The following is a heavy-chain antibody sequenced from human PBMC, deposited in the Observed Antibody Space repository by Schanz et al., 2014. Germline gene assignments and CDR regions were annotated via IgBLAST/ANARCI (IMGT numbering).Heavy chain of an antibody. V-gene: IGHV1-69*04. J-gene: IGHJ6*02. CDR3: ARDLTVDTGYVVHYYYYGMDV. CDR2: IIPILGIA. CDR1: GGTFSTYP. Sequence: QVQLVQSWAEVKGPGASVKVSCKASGGTFSTYPINWLRQAPGQGLEWMGRIIPILGIANYAQKFQGRVTITRDTSASTAYMELTSLRSEDTAVYFCARDLTVDTGYVVHYYYYGMDVWGQGTTVTVSS. D-gene: IGHD5-12*01.